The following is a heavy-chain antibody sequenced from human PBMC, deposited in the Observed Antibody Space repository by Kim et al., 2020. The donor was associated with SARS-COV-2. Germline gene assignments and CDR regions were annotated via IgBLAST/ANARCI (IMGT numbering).Heavy chain of an antibody. J-gene: IGHJ4*02. D-gene: IGHD6-19*01. CDR2: FSIGHDDT. CDR3: ARGSGWAFAY. CDR1: GYTFINYV. V-gene: IGHV1-3*04. Sequence: ASVKVSCKASGYTFINYVMHWVRQAPGQRLEWMGLFSIGHDDTKYSQKFRGRVTIPRDTTPSTAYMGLSSLRSEDPPVYYFARGSGWAFAYWGQVTRVT.